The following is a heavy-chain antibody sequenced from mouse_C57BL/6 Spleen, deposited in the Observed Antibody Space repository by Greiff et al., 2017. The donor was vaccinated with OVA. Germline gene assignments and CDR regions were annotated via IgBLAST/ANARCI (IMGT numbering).Heavy chain of an antibody. Sequence: EVHLVESGGGLVKPGGSLKLSCAASGFTFSSYAMSWVRQTPEKRLEWVATISDGGSYTYYPDNVKGRFTISRYNAKNNLYLQMSHLKSEDTAMYYCARDRGDVNWYFDVWGTGTTVTVSS. D-gene: IGHD3-1*01. V-gene: IGHV5-4*01. J-gene: IGHJ1*03. CDR2: ISDGGSYT. CDR1: GFTFSSYA. CDR3: ARDRGDVNWYFDV.